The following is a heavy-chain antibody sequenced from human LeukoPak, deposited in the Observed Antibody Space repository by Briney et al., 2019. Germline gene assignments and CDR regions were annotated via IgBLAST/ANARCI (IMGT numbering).Heavy chain of an antibody. CDR2: IKQDGSEK. Sequence: GGSLRLSCAASGFTFSSYWMSWVRQAPGKGLEWVANIKQDGSEKYYVDSVKGRFTISRDNAKNSLYLQMNSLRAEDTAVYYCARDVLRGRYRGIDYWGQGTLVTVSS. V-gene: IGHV3-7*01. CDR1: GFTFSSYW. CDR3: ARDVLRGRYRGIDY. J-gene: IGHJ4*02. D-gene: IGHD3-16*01.